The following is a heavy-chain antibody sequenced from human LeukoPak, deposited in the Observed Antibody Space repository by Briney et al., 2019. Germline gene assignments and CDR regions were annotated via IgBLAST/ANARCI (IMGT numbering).Heavy chain of an antibody. D-gene: IGHD3-22*01. Sequence: GGSLRLSCAASRFTFSTYAMHWVRQAPGKGLEWVAVISYDGTNKNHADSVKGRFTISRDNSKNTLYLQMNSPRAEDTAVYYCTRGPGYHDSSYLDYWGQGTLVTVSS. V-gene: IGHV3-30*04. CDR3: TRGPGYHDSSYLDY. CDR1: RFTFSTYA. CDR2: ISYDGTNK. J-gene: IGHJ4*02.